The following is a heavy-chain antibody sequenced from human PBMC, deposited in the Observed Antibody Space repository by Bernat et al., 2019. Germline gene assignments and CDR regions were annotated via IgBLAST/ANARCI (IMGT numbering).Heavy chain of an antibody. J-gene: IGHJ4*02. CDR2: IKNKANNYNT. D-gene: IGHD1-26*01. Sequence: EVQLVESGGDLVQPGGSLRLSCAASGFTFSDHYMAWVRQAPGKGLEGVGRIKNKANNYNTLYAASVKGRFMFSRDDSKNSLYLQMNSLRSEDTAVYYCVRVRLGPTTRLLDYWGQGTLVTVSP. CDR3: VRVRLGPTTRLLDY. CDR1: GFTFSDHY. V-gene: IGHV3-72*01.